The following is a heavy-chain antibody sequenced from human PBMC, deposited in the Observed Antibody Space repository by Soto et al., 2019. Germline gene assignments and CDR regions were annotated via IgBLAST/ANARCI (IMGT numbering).Heavy chain of an antibody. CDR2: IYYSGST. J-gene: IGHJ5*02. V-gene: IGHV4-39*01. D-gene: IGHD1-26*01. CDR1: GGSISSSSYY. CDR3: ARFSGASSWYNWFDP. Sequence: SETLSLTCTVSGGSISSSSYYWGWIRQPPGKGLEWIGSIYYSGSTYYNPSLKSRVTISVDTSKNQFSLKLSSVTAADTAVYYCARFSGASSWYNWFDPWGQGTLVTVSS.